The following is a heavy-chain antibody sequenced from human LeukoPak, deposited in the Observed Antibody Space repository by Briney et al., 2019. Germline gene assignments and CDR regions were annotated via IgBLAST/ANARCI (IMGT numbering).Heavy chain of an antibody. CDR3: TRGRGDIDFDF. J-gene: IGHJ4*02. Sequence: SQTLSLTCAISGDSVSSNRATWTWIRQSPSRGLEWLGRTYFRSKWYNDYAVSVKGRITIIPDTSKNQFSLQLNSVTPEDTAVYYSTRGRGDIDFDFWGQGTLVTVSS. V-gene: IGHV6-1*01. CDR2: TYFRSKWYN. CDR1: GDSVSSNRAT.